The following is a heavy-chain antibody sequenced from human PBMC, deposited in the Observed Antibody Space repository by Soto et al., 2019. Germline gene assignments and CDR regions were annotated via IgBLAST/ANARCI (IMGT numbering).Heavy chain of an antibody. V-gene: IGHV3-23*01. J-gene: IGHJ4*02. CDR1: GFTFSSYA. D-gene: IGHD1-7*01. CDR2: ISGSGGST. CDR3: AKDKREITGTPSNY. Sequence: PGGSLRLSCAASGFTFSSYAMSWVRQAPGKGLEWVSAISGSGGSTYYADSVKGRFTISRDNSKNTLYLQMNSLRAEDTAVYYCAKDKREITGTPSNYWGQGTLVTVSS.